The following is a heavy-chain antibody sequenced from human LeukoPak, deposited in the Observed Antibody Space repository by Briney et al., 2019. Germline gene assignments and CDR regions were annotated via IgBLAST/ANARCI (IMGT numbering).Heavy chain of an antibody. CDR1: GYTFTSYA. D-gene: IGHD1-1*01. V-gene: IGHV1-3*01. J-gene: IGHJ3*02. CDR2: INAGNGNT. CDR3: ARPLEPLGGPGGAFDI. Sequence: ASVKVSCKASGYTFTSYAMHWVRQAPGQRLEWMGWINAGNGNTKYSQKFQGRVTITRDTSASTAYMELSSLRSEDTAVYYCARPLEPLGGPGGAFDIWGQGTMVTVSS.